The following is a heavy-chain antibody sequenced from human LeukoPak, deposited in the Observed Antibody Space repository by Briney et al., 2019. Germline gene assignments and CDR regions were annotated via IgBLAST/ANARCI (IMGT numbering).Heavy chain of an antibody. J-gene: IGHJ4*02. CDR2: IYYSGST. CDR1: GFTFDDYA. D-gene: IGHD5-12*01. CDR3: ARMGFEFTGYSDY. Sequence: LRLSCAASGFTFDDYAMHWVRQAPGKGLEWIGYIYYSGSTNYNPSLKSRVTISVDTSKNQFSLKLSSVTAADTAVYYCARMGFEFTGYSDYWGQGTLVTVSS. V-gene: IGHV4-59*08.